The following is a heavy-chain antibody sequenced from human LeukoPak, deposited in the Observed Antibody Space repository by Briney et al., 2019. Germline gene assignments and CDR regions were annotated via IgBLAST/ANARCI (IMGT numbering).Heavy chain of an antibody. Sequence: GGSLRLSCAASGFTFSSYAIHWVRQAPGKWREWVALILFDGPNKNYPDSVKGRFIISRDNSKNTLYLQMNSLRAEDTAVYYCARAVRYYYDSSGYYNNWFDPWGQGTLVTVSS. CDR1: GFTFSSYA. D-gene: IGHD3-22*01. CDR3: ARAVRYYYDSSGYYNNWFDP. V-gene: IGHV3-30-3*01. CDR2: ILFDGPNK. J-gene: IGHJ5*02.